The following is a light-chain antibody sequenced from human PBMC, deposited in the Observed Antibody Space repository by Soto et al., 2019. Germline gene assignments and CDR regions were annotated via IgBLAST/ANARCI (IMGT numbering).Light chain of an antibody. J-gene: IGLJ1*01. V-gene: IGLV2-11*01. CDR2: DVS. Sequence: QSALTQPRSVSGSPGQSVTISCTGTSSDVGGYNYVSWYQQHPGKAPKLMISDVSKRPSGVPDRFSGSKSGNTASLTISGLQAEDEADYSCCSYAGSYTFYVFGTGTKLTLL. CDR1: SSDVGGYNY. CDR3: CSYAGSYTFYV.